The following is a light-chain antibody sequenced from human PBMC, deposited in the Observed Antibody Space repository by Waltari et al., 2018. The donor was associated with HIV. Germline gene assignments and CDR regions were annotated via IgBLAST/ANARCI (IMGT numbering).Light chain of an antibody. J-gene: IGKJ3*01. CDR3: QQSFRSPLT. Sequence: DIQMTQSPSSLSASVGDRVTITCRSSQSITDKVNWYQQKPGEAPKVLIYDASTLETGVPSRFSGSGSGTEFTLTISSLQPDDFASYFCQQSFRSPLTFGPGTKVDI. CDR1: QSITDK. V-gene: IGKV1-39*01. CDR2: DAS.